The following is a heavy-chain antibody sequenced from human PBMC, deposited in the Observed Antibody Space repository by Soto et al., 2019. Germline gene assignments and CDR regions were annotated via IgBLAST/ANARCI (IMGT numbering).Heavy chain of an antibody. CDR2: ISAYNGNT. V-gene: IGHV1-18*01. D-gene: IGHD2-2*02. Sequence: QVQLVQSGAEVKKPGASVKVSCKASGYTFTSYGISWVRQAPGQGLEWMGWISAYNGNTNYAQKLQGRVTMTTDTSTSTAYMELRSLRSDDTAVYDCARAKYRPPYYYYYGMDVWGQGTTVTVSS. CDR1: GYTFTSYG. CDR3: ARAKYRPPYYYYYGMDV. J-gene: IGHJ6*02.